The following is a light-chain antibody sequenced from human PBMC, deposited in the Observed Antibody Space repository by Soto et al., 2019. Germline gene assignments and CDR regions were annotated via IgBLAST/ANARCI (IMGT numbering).Light chain of an antibody. CDR1: SSDVGGYNY. V-gene: IGLV2-11*01. CDR2: DVS. CDR3: CSYAGSYTFYV. Sequence: PVLTKPRSVTRSPGQSVTISYNGTSSDVGGYNYVSWYQQHPGKAPKLMIYDVSKRPSGVPDRFSGSKSGNTASLTISGLQAEDEADYYCCSYAGSYTFYVFGTGTKVTVL. J-gene: IGLJ1*01.